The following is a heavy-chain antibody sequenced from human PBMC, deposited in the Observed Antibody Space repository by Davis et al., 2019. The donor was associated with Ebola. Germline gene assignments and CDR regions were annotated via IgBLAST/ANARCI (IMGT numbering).Heavy chain of an antibody. Sequence: AASVKVSCKASGYSFKNYAISWVRQAPGQGLEWMGWISAYNGNTNYAQKVQGRVTMTTDTSTGTAYLDLRSLRSDDTAVYYCARDREAAAAGYYGMDVWGKGTAVTVSS. CDR2: ISAYNGNT. CDR1: GYSFKNYA. V-gene: IGHV1-18*01. J-gene: IGHJ6*04. CDR3: ARDREAAAAGYYGMDV. D-gene: IGHD6-13*01.